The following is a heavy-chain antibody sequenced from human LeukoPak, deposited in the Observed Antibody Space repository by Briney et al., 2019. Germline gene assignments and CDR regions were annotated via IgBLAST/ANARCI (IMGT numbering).Heavy chain of an antibody. V-gene: IGHV1-69*13. Sequence: ASVKVSCKASGGTCSSYAISWVRQATGQWLELMGGTIPIFGTANYAQKFQGRVTITADESTSTAYMELSSLRSEDTAVYYCARDRDTAMVYYYGMDVWGQGTTVTVSS. J-gene: IGHJ6*02. CDR1: GGTCSSYA. D-gene: IGHD5-18*01. CDR3: ARDRDTAMVYYYGMDV. CDR2: TIPIFGTA.